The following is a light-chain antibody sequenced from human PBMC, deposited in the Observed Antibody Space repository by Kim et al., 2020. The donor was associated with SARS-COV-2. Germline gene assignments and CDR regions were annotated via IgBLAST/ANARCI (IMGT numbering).Light chain of an antibody. J-gene: IGLJ2*01. Sequence: SSELTQPPSVSVAPGKTARITCGGNNIGSKSVHWYQQKPGQAPVLVIYYDSDRPSGIPERFSGSNSGNTATLTISRVEAGDEADSYCQVWDSSSDVVFGG. CDR1: NIGSKS. V-gene: IGLV3-21*04. CDR2: YDS. CDR3: QVWDSSSDVV.